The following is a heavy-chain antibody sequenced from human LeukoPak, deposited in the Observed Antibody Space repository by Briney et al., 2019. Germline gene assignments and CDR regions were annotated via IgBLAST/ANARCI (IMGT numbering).Heavy chain of an antibody. CDR3: ARDRGYSGYDTYGMDV. CDR2: ISYDGNNK. Sequence: PGGSLRLSCAASGFTFSSYAMHWVRQAPGKGLEWVAVISYDGNNKYYADSVKGRFTISRDNSKNTLYLQMNSLRAEDTAVYYCARDRGYSGYDTYGMDVWGKGTTVTVSS. D-gene: IGHD5-12*01. CDR1: GFTFSSYA. J-gene: IGHJ6*04. V-gene: IGHV3-30*04.